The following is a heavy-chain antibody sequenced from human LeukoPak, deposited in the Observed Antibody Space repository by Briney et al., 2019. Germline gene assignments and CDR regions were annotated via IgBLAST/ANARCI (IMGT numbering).Heavy chain of an antibody. Sequence: GESLKISCKGSGYSFTSYWIGWVRQMPGKGLELMGIIYPGDSDTRYSPSFQGQVTISVDKSISTAYLQWSSLKASDTAMYYCARLSRYYDFWSGYYRGTPGYTSLDYWGQGTLVTVSS. CDR2: IYPGDSDT. J-gene: IGHJ4*02. CDR1: GYSFTSYW. D-gene: IGHD3-3*01. V-gene: IGHV5-51*01. CDR3: ARLSRYYDFWSGYYRGTPGYTSLDY.